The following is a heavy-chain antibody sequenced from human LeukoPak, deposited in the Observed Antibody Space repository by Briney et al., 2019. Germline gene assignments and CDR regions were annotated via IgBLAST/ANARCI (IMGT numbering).Heavy chain of an antibody. J-gene: IGHJ4*02. CDR1: GGSISSYY. CDR3: ARVSSSWYDPVDY. Sequence: SETLSLTCTVSGGSISSYYWSWIRQPPGKGLEWIGYIYYSGSTNYNPSLESRVTISVDTSKNQFSLKLSSVTAADTAVYYCARVSSSWYDPVDYWGQGTLVTVSS. V-gene: IGHV4-59*01. CDR2: IYYSGST. D-gene: IGHD6-13*01.